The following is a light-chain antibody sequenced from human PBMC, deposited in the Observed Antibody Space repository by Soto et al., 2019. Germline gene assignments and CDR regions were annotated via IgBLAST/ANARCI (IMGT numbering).Light chain of an antibody. Sequence: QSVLTQPPSVSGAPGQRVTISCTGSSSNFGSGYDVHWYQQLPGTAPKLLIHGNTNRPSGVPDRFSGSKSGTSASLAITGLQAQDEPDYYCQSYDTSLSAWVFGGGTKVTVL. CDR1: SSNFGSGYD. CDR3: QSYDTSLSAWV. CDR2: GNT. V-gene: IGLV1-40*01. J-gene: IGLJ3*02.